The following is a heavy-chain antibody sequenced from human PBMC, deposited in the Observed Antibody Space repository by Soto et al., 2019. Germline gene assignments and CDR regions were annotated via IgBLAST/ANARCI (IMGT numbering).Heavy chain of an antibody. CDR2: INHSGST. CDR1: GGSFSGYY. Sequence: PSETLSLICAVYGGSFSGYYWSWIRQPPGKGLEWIGEINHSGSTNYNPSLRSRVTISVDTSKNQFSLKLSSVTAADTAVYYCGRAFGILTGYYGMDVWGQGTTVTVSS. CDR3: GRAFGILTGYYGMDV. V-gene: IGHV4-34*01. D-gene: IGHD3-9*01. J-gene: IGHJ6*02.